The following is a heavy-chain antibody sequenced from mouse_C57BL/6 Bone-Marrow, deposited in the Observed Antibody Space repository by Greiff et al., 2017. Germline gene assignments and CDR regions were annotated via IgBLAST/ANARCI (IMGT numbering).Heavy chain of an antibody. CDR1: GFSLTSYA. J-gene: IGHJ4*01. CDR3: ATEGSGAPYYAMDY. D-gene: IGHD3-2*02. Sequence: QVQLQQSGPGLVAPSQSLSITCTVSGFSLTSYAISWVRQPPGKGLEWLGVIWTGGGTNYNSALKSRLSISKDNSKSQVFLKRNSLQTDDTARYYCATEGSGAPYYAMDYGGQGTSVTVSS. CDR2: IWTGGGT. V-gene: IGHV2-9-1*01.